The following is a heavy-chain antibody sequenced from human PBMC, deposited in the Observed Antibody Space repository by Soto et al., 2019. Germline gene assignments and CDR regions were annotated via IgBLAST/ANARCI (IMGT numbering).Heavy chain of an antibody. CDR2: IIPIFGTA. V-gene: IGHV1-69*13. CDR3: AMYSSSSRRFDY. CDR1: GGTFSSYA. D-gene: IGHD6-6*01. Sequence: SVKVSCKASGGTFSSYAISWVRQAPGQGLEWMGGIIPIFGTANYAQKFQGRVTITADESTSTAYMELSSLRSEDTAVYYCAMYSSSSRRFDYWGQGTLVTVSS. J-gene: IGHJ4*02.